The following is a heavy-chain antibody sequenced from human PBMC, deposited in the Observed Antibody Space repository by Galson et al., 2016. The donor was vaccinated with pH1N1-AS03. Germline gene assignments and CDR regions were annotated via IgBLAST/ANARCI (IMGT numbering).Heavy chain of an antibody. V-gene: IGHV5-51*03. J-gene: IGHJ3*01. D-gene: IGHD7-27*01. CDR1: GYNFMSYW. CDR2: MYPEDSDV. Sequence: QSGAEVKKPGESLKISCKVSGYNFMSYWIGWVRQMPGKGLEWLGIMYPEDSDVRYSPSLRGQVTISADKSISTAYLQWTSLEASDTAIYFRARPSPLGIPGRKGLYAFDLWGQGTKVTVSS. CDR3: ARPSPLGIPGRKGLYAFDL.